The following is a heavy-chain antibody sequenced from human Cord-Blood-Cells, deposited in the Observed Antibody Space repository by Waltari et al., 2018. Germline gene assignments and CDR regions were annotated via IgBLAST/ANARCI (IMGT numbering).Heavy chain of an antibody. J-gene: IGHJ2*01. Sequence: QLQLQESGPGLVKPSETLSLTCTVSGGSISSSSSYWGWIRQPPGKGLEWIGSIYYSVSTYHNPSLKSRVTISVDTSKNQFSLKLSSVTAADTAVYYCAAGIAVAVWYFDLWGRGTLVTVSS. CDR1: GGSISSSSSY. D-gene: IGHD6-19*01. CDR3: AAGIAVAVWYFDL. CDR2: IYYSVST. V-gene: IGHV4-39*01.